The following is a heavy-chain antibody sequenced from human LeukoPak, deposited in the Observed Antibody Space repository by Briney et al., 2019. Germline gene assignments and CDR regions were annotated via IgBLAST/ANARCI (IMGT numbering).Heavy chain of an antibody. Sequence: SETLSLTCTVSGGSISSYYWSWIRQPPGKGLEWIAYIYSSGSTNYNPSLKSRVTISVDTSKNQFSLKLSSVTAADTAVYYCARVAVAGTNYFDYWGQGTLVTVSS. CDR1: GGSISSYY. CDR2: IYSSGST. V-gene: IGHV4-59*08. CDR3: ARVAVAGTNYFDY. D-gene: IGHD6-19*01. J-gene: IGHJ4*02.